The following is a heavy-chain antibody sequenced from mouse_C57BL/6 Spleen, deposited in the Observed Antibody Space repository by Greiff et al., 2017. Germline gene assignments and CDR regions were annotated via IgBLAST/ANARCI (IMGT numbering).Heavy chain of an antibody. CDR1: GYTFTSYW. CDR3: ARSGYYGSSFYYAMDY. Sequence: VQLQQPGAELVKPGASVKLSCKASGYTFTSYWMQWVKQRPGQGLEWIGEIDPSDSYPNYNQKFKGKATLTVDTSSSTAYIQLSSLTSRDSAVYYCARSGYYGSSFYYAMDYWGQGTSVTVSS. V-gene: IGHV1-50*01. D-gene: IGHD1-1*01. CDR2: IDPSDSYP. J-gene: IGHJ4*01.